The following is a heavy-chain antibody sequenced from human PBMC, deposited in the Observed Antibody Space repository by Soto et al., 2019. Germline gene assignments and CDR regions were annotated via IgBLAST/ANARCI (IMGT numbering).Heavy chain of an antibody. J-gene: IGHJ6*02. Sequence: SETLSLTCTGSGGSISSSSYYWGWIRQPPGKGLEWIGSIYYSGSTYYNPSLKSRVTISVDTSKNQFSLKLSSVTAADTAVYYCARVVVVAATEGMDVWGQGTTVTVSS. D-gene: IGHD2-15*01. CDR1: GGSISSSSYY. CDR2: IYYSGST. CDR3: ARVVVVAATEGMDV. V-gene: IGHV4-39*01.